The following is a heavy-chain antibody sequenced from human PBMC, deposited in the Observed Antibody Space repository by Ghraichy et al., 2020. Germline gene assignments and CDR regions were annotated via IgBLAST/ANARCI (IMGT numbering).Heavy chain of an antibody. CDR3: ARQGFLEWSASTANWFDP. J-gene: IGHJ5*02. V-gene: IGHV1-2*06. CDR1: GYTFTDYY. D-gene: IGHD3-3*01. CDR2: INPNNGGT. Sequence: ASVKVSCKASGYTFTDYYIYWVRQAPGQGLEWMGRINPNNGGTNYAQKFQDRVTMTRDTSISTAYMELSGLRSDDTAVYYCARQGFLEWSASTANWFDPWGQGTLVTVSS.